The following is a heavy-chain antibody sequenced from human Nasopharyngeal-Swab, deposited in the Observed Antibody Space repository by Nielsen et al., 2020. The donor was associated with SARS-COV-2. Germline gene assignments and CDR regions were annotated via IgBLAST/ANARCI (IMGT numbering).Heavy chain of an antibody. D-gene: IGHD3-10*01. CDR2: INTGNGNT. V-gene: IGHV1-3*04. J-gene: IGHJ4*02. CDR3: ATMEYYGSGFDY. Sequence: ASVKVSCKASGYTFTSYAMHWVRQAPGQRLEWMGWINTGNGNTKYSQKFQGRVTITRDTSASTAYMELSSLRSEDTAVYYCATMEYYGSGFDYWGQGTLVTVSS. CDR1: GYTFTSYA.